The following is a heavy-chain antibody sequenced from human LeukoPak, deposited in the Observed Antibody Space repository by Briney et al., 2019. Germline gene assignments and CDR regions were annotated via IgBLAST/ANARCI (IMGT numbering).Heavy chain of an antibody. CDR3: ARDRWGYYFDY. J-gene: IGHJ4*02. V-gene: IGHV4-39*07. CDR1: GGPISSTSYY. Sequence: PSETLSLTCTVSGGPISSTSYYWDWIRQPPGKGLEWIGSIYYSGSTYYNPSLKSRVTISVDTSKNQFSLKLSSVTAADTAVYYCARDRWGYYFDYWGQGTLVTVSS. CDR2: IYYSGST. D-gene: IGHD7-27*01.